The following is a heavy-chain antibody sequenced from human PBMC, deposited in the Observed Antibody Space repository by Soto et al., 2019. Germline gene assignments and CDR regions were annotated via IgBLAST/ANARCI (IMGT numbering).Heavy chain of an antibody. D-gene: IGHD3-22*01. J-gene: IGHJ3*02. CDR2: ISGSGGST. CDR1: GFTFSSYA. V-gene: IGHV3-23*01. Sequence: PGGSLRLSCAASGFTFSSYAMSWVRQAPGKGLEWVSAISGSGGSTYYADSVKGRFTISRDNSKNTLYLQMNSLRAEDTAVYYRAREPPGYDSSGSAFDSWGQGTRVTVSS. CDR3: AREPPGYDSSGSAFDS.